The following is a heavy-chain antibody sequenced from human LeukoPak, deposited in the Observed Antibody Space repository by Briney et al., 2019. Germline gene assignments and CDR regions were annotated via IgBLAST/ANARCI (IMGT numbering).Heavy chain of an antibody. CDR3: AKERGYSYGSNWFDP. D-gene: IGHD5-18*01. Sequence: GGSLRLSCAAAGFTFSSYAMSWVRQAPGKGLEWVSGISGSGGSTYYADSVKGRFTISRDNPKNTLYLQMNSLGAEDTAVYYCAKERGYSYGSNWFDPWGQGTLVTVSS. V-gene: IGHV3-23*01. J-gene: IGHJ5*02. CDR2: ISGSGGST. CDR1: GFTFSSYA.